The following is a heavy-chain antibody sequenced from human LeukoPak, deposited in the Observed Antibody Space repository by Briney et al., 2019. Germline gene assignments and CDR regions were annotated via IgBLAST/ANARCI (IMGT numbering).Heavy chain of an antibody. J-gene: IGHJ3*02. CDR2: FYDSGDF. CDR1: GGSISGHH. Sequence: SQTLSLTCTVSGGSISGHHWTWIRQPPGTGLEWIGYFYDSGDFNYNPSRKSRVTIWMDMSNNQFSLTMSSVTAADTAMYYCARLLRPGGRKGDAFDIWGQGTLVTVSS. D-gene: IGHD1-26*01. V-gene: IGHV4-59*08. CDR3: ARLLRPGGRKGDAFDI.